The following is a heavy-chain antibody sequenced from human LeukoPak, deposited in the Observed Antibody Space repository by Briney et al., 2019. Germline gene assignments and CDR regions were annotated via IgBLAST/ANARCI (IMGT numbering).Heavy chain of an antibody. V-gene: IGHV1-46*01. CDR3: AIQFRFGESIDY. CDR2: INPSGGST. D-gene: IGHD3-10*01. Sequence: ASVKVSCKASGYTFTSYYMHWVRQAPGQGLEWMGIINPSGGSTSYAQKFRGRVTMTRDTSTSTVYMELSSLRSEDTAVYYCAIQFRFGESIDYWGQGTLVTVSS. J-gene: IGHJ4*02. CDR1: GYTFTSYY.